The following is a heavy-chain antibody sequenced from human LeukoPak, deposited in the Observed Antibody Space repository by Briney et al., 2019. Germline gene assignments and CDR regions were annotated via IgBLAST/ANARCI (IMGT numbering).Heavy chain of an antibody. CDR3: ARQIRTTTDYFDY. J-gene: IGHJ4*02. V-gene: IGHV3-49*04. CDR2: IRSKAYGGTT. CDR1: GISFGDYA. Sequence: GWSLRLSCTASGISFGDYAMSWVRQAPGKGLEGVGLIRSKAYGGTTEYAASVKGRFTISRDDSKSIAYQQMNSLKTEDTAVYYCARQIRTTTDYFDYWGQGTLVTVSS. D-gene: IGHD4-17*01.